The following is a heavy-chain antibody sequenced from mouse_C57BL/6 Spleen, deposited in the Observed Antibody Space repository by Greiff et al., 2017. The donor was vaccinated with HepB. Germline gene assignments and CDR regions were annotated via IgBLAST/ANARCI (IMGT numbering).Heavy chain of an antibody. Sequence: VQLQQSGAELVRPGASVTLSCKASGYTFTDYDMHWVKQTPVHGLEWIGAIDPETGGTAYNQKFKGKAILTADNSSSTAYMELRSLTSEDSAVYSWTREWYYGNSYAWYFGVWGTGTTVTVSS. CDR1: GYTFTDYD. J-gene: IGHJ1*03. CDR3: TREWYYGNSYAWYFGV. V-gene: IGHV1-15*01. CDR2: IDPETGGT. D-gene: IGHD1-1*01.